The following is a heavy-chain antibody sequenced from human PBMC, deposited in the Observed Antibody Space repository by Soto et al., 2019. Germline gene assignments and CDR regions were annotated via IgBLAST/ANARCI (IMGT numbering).Heavy chain of an antibody. CDR2: IYYSGST. J-gene: IGHJ5*02. V-gene: IGHV4-59*01. CDR1: GGSISSYY. D-gene: IGHD2-21*02. Sequence: SETLSLTCTVSGGSISSYYWSWIRQPPGKGLEWIGYIYYSGSTNYNPSLKSRVTISVDTSKNQFSLKLSSVTAADTAVYYCARDPSGGDSNWFDPWGQGTLVTVSS. CDR3: ARDPSGGDSNWFDP.